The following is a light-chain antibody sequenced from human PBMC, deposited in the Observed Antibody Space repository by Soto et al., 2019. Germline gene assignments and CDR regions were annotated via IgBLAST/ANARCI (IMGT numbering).Light chain of an antibody. Sequence: DIQLTQSPSSVSASVGARVTITCRASQGISTWLAWYQQKPGKAPKLLIYGASSLQSGDPSRFSGSGPGTDFTLTISNLQPEDLATYDCQQANSFPISFGQGTRLEIK. V-gene: IGKV1D-12*01. J-gene: IGKJ5*01. CDR3: QQANSFPIS. CDR2: GAS. CDR1: QGISTW.